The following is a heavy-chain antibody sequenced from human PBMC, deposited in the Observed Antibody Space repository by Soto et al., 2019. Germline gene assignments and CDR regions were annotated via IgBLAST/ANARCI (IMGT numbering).Heavy chain of an antibody. CDR3: ARDGCSGGSCYGWFDP. CDR2: IYYSGST. CDR1: GGSISSYY. V-gene: IGHV4-59*01. Sequence: SETLSLTCTVSGGSISSYYWSWIRQPPGKGLEWIGYIYYSGSTNYNPSLKSRVTISVDTSKNQFSLKLSSVTAADTAVYYCARDGCSGGSCYGWFDPWGQGTLVTVS. D-gene: IGHD2-15*01. J-gene: IGHJ5*02.